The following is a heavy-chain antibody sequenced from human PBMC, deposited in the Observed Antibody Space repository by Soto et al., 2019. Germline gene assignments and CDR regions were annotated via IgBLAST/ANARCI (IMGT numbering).Heavy chain of an antibody. J-gene: IGHJ6*02. CDR1: GGNISSYA. V-gene: IGHV1-69*13. CDR2: LIPIFGTA. Sequence: SVKVSCKASGGNISSYAISWVRQAPGQGLEWMGGLIPIFGTANYAQKFQGRVTITADESTSTAYMELSSLKSEDTAVYYCARVKGSGSREVDYYYGMDVWGQGTTVTVSS. D-gene: IGHD3-10*01. CDR3: ARVKGSGSREVDYYYGMDV.